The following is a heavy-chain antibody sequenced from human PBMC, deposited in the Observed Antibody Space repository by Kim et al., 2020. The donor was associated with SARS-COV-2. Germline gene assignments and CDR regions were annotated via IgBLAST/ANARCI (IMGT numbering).Heavy chain of an antibody. D-gene: IGHD2-15*01. CDR1: GFTFSSYA. CDR2: ISGSGGST. Sequence: GGSLRLSCAASGFTFSSYAMSWVRQAPGKGLEWVSAISGSGGSTYYADSVKGRFTISRDNSKNTLYLQMNSLRAEDTAVYYCAKDRGYCSGGSCYSADAFDIWGQGTMVTVSS. J-gene: IGHJ3*02. V-gene: IGHV3-23*01. CDR3: AKDRGYCSGGSCYSADAFDI.